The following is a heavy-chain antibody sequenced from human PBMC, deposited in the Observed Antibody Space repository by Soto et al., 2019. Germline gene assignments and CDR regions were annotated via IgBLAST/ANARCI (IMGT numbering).Heavy chain of an antibody. CDR1: GGSISSSNW. CDR3: ARVSIAVAGTSTGGYYYYGMDV. J-gene: IGHJ6*02. V-gene: IGHV4-4*02. D-gene: IGHD6-19*01. CDR2: IYHSGST. Sequence: QVQLQESGPGLVKPSGTLSLTCAVSGGSISSSNWWSWVRQPPGKGLEWIGEIYHSGSTNYNPSLTSRVTISVDKSKNQFSLKLSSVTAADTAVYYCARVSIAVAGTSTGGYYYYGMDVWGQGTTVTVSS.